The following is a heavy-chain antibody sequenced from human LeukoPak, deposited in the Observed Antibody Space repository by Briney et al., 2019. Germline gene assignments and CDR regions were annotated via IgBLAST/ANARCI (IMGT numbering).Heavy chain of an antibody. Sequence: SGTLSLTCTVSGGSISSYYWSWIRQPPGKGLEWIGYISCSGSSNYNPSLKTRVTISIDTSKNQFSLKLTSVTAADTAVYYCASHGVVTANFDYWGQGSLVTVSS. CDR1: GGSISSYY. V-gene: IGHV4-59*01. D-gene: IGHD2-21*02. J-gene: IGHJ4*02. CDR2: ISCSGSS. CDR3: ASHGVVTANFDY.